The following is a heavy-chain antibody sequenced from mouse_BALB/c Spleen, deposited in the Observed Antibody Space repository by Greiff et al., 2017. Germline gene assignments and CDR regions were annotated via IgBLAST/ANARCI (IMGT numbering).Heavy chain of an antibody. CDR3: ARQRNGNLYYYAMDY. CDR1: GFTFSSYG. Sequence: EVQRVESGGDLVKPGGSLKLSCAASGFTFSSYGMSWVRQTPDKRLEWVATISSGGSYTYYPDSVKGRFTISRDNAKNTLYLQMSSLKSEDTAMYYCARQRNGNLYYYAMDYWGQGTSVTVSS. V-gene: IGHV5-6*01. CDR2: ISSGGSYT. J-gene: IGHJ4*01. D-gene: IGHD2-1*01.